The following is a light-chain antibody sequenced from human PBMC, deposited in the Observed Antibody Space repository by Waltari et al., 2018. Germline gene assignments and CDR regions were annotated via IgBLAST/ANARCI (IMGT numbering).Light chain of an antibody. Sequence: SSELTQDPAGSVALGQTVRITCQGDSLRSSYASWYTQKPGQAPVLVIYGKNNRPSGIPDRFSGSSSGNTASLTITGAQAEDEADYYCNSRDSSGNHVVFGGGTKLTVL. J-gene: IGLJ2*01. V-gene: IGLV3-19*01. CDR2: GKN. CDR3: NSRDSSGNHVV. CDR1: SLRSSY.